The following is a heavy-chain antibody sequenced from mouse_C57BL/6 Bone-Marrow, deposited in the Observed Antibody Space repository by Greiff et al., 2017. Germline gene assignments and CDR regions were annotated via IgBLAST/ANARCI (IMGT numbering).Heavy chain of an antibody. D-gene: IGHD1-1*01. CDR1: GYTFTSYW. CDR2: INPSNGGT. J-gene: IGHJ2*01. V-gene: IGHV1-53*01. CDR3: ARAQGRITTEKVYFGD. Sequence: QVQLQQPGTELVKPGASVKLSCKASGYTFTSYWMHWVKQRPRQGLEWIGNINPSNGGTNYNEKFKSKATLTVDKSSSTAYMQLSSLTSEDSAVYYGARAQGRITTEKVYFGDWGQGTTLTVAS.